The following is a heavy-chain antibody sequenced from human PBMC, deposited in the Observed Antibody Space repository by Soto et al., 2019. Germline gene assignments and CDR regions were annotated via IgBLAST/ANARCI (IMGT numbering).Heavy chain of an antibody. CDR1: GDTDTNYV. V-gene: IGHV1-69*01. CDR2: IFPKFGTT. CDR3: EAEMTFGKLSVV. Sequence: QVQLVQSGAEVKKPGPSVKVSCKASGDTDTNYVISWVRQAPGQGLEWMGGIFPKFGTTYSAQKLQDRLTITADERTSTVYMQLSSLRLDDTAVYYCEAEMTFGKLSVVWDQGTTVTVSS. J-gene: IGHJ6*02. D-gene: IGHD3-16*02.